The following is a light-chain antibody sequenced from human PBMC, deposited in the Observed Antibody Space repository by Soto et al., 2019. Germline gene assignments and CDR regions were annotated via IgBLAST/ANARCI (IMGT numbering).Light chain of an antibody. CDR2: EVT. J-gene: IGLJ2*01. V-gene: IGLV2-14*01. CDR3: SSYTSSTTLDVV. Sequence: QSVLTQPASVSGSPGQPITISCTGTSSDVGGHNYVSWYQQHPGTAPKLMIYEVTNRPSGVSNRFSGSKSGNTASLTISGLQAEDEADYYCSSYTSSTTLDVVFGGGTKLTVL. CDR1: SSDVGGHNY.